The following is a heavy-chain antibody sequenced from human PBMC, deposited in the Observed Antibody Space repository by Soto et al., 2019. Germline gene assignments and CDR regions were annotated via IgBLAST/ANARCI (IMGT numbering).Heavy chain of an antibody. J-gene: IGHJ4*02. V-gene: IGHV3-30-3*01. CDR1: GFTFSGHA. D-gene: IGHD1-1*01. CDR2: ISFDGTKR. CDR3: ARARGFQWNDAFDY. Sequence: PGGSLRLSCAASGFTFSGHAMHWVRQAPGKGLEWVAIISFDGTKRSYADSVKGRFTVSRDKSQNTLYLQVNSLRAEDTAVYYCARARGFQWNDAFDYWGPGTLVTVSS.